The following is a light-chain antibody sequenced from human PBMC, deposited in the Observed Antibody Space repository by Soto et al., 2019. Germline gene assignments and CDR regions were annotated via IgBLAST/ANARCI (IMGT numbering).Light chain of an antibody. CDR2: DAS. V-gene: IGKV3-11*01. Sequence: EILLSQSPGVLSLSPGQRXXLTCRASQSVKTSLAWYQQKPGQPPRLLIYDASNRATGIPARFSGSGSGTDFSLTISGLEPEDVAVYFCQQRSNWPPVTFGGGTKVQI. CDR3: QQRSNWPPVT. J-gene: IGKJ4*01. CDR1: QSVKTS.